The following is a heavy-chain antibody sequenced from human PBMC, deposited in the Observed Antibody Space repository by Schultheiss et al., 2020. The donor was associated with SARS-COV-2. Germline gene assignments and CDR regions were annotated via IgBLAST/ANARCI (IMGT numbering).Heavy chain of an antibody. CDR3: TTDLYSSSFVGGEY. CDR1: GFVFSNAW. D-gene: IGHD6-6*01. CDR2: IKSKTDGGTT. Sequence: GESLKISCAASGFVFSNAWMSWVRQAPGKGLEWVGRIKSKTDGGTTDYAAPVKGRFTISRDDSKNTLYLQMNSLKTEDTAVYYCTTDLYSSSFVGGEYWGQGTLVTVSS. J-gene: IGHJ4*02. V-gene: IGHV3-15*01.